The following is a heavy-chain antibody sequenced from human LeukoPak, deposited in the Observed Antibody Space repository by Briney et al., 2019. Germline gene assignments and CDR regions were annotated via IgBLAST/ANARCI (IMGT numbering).Heavy chain of an antibody. J-gene: IGHJ6*02. CDR3: ARAYYDILTGSYGLDV. CDR1: GFTFNDYY. V-gene: IGHV3-11*01. D-gene: IGHD3-9*01. CDR2: ISISATNI. Sequence: GGSLRLSCAGSGFTFNDYYMTWIRQAPGKGLEWVSYISISATNIHYAESVKERFTISRDNAQNSLYLQMNSLRAEDTAMYYCARAYYDILTGSYGLDVWGQGTTVIVSS.